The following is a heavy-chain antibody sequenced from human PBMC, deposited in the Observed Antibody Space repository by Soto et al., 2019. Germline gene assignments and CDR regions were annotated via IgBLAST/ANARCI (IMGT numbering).Heavy chain of an antibody. Sequence: QVQLVQSGAAVKKPGSSVKVSCKASGGTFSSYAISWVRQAPGQGLEWMGGIIPIFGTANYAQKFQGRVTTTADDSTSTAYMELSSLRSEDTAVYYCARASKQLANYYYYGMDVWGQGTTVTVSS. V-gene: IGHV1-69*01. CDR1: GGTFSSYA. CDR2: IIPIFGTA. J-gene: IGHJ6*02. CDR3: ARASKQLANYYYYGMDV. D-gene: IGHD6-6*01.